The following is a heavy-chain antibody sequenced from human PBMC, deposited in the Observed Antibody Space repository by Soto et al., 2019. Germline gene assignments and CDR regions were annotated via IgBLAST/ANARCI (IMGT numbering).Heavy chain of an antibody. V-gene: IGHV3-72*01. CDR1: GFTFSDHY. Sequence: EVQLVESGGGLVQPGGSLRLSCAASGFTFSDHYMDWVRQAPGKGLEWVGRSKNKADSYTTEYAASVKGRFTISRDGSKNSLFLQMNTLKTEDTAVYYCTVWGSGNDFGAAWGHGILVTVSS. CDR3: TVWGSGNDFGAA. CDR2: SKNKADSYTT. D-gene: IGHD3-10*01. J-gene: IGHJ4*01.